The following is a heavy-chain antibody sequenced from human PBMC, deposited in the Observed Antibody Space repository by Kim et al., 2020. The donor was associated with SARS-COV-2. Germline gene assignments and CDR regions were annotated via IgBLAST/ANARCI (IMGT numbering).Heavy chain of an antibody. CDR1: GFTFSNAW. J-gene: IGHJ6*02. D-gene: IGHD6-13*01. V-gene: IGHV3-15*01. CDR3: TTSVGSSSWYYADYYYGMDV. Sequence: GGSLRLSCAASGFTFSNAWMSWVRQAPGKGLEWVGRIKSKTDGGTTDYAAPVKGRFTISRDDSKNTLYLQMNSLKTEDTAVYYCTTSVGSSSWYYADYYYGMDVWGQGTTGTVSS. CDR2: IKSKTDGGTT.